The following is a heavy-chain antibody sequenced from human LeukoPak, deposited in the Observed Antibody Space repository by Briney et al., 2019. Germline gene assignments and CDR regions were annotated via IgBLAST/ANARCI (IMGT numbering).Heavy chain of an antibody. D-gene: IGHD3-9*01. J-gene: IGHJ6*03. CDR2: ISGSGIST. CDR3: ARVSRATIFYYYYMDV. CDR1: GFTFSDYG. V-gene: IGHV3-23*01. Sequence: GGSLRLSCAAAGFTFSDYGMNWVRQAPGKGLEWVSGISGSGISTYYADSVKGRFTISRDNSKNTLYLQMNSLRAEDTAVYYCARVSRATIFYYYYMDVWGKGTTVTVSS.